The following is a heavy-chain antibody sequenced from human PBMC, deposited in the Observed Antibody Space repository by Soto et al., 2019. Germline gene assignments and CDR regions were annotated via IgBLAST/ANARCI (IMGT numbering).Heavy chain of an antibody. J-gene: IGHJ4*02. CDR1: GFTFDDYA. V-gene: IGHV3-9*01. CDR2: ISWNSGSI. D-gene: IGHD5-12*01. CDR3: AKDTMATIVGAGFDY. Sequence: EVQLVESGGGLVQPGRSLRLSCAASGFTFDDYAMHWVRQAPGKGLEWVSGISWNSGSIGYADSVKGRFTISRDNAKNSLYLQMNSLRAEDTALYYCAKDTMATIVGAGFDYWGQGTLVTVSS.